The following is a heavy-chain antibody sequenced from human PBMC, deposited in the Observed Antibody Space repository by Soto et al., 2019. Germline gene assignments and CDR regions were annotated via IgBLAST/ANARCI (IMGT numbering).Heavy chain of an antibody. CDR1: GGSISSSSYY. CDR2: IYYSGST. CDR3: ARHAPSGYRPTNFDY. J-gene: IGHJ4*02. V-gene: IGHV4-39*01. Sequence: QLQLQESGPGLVKPSETLSLTCTVSGGSISSSSYYWGWIRQPPGKGLEWIGSIYYSGSTYYNPSLKSRVTISVDTSKNQFSLKLSSVTAADTAVYYCARHAPSGYRPTNFDYWGQGTLVTVSS. D-gene: IGHD3-22*01.